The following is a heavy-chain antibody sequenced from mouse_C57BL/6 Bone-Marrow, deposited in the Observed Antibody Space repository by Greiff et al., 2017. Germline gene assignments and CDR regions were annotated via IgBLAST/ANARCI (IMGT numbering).Heavy chain of an antibody. V-gene: IGHV1-69*01. CDR1: GYTFTSYW. CDR3: ARNDYDSYWYFDV. Sequence: QVQLQQPGAVLVMPGASVKLSCKASGYTFTSYWMHWVKQRPGQGLEWIGEIDPSDSYTNYNQKFKGKSTLTVDKSSSTAYMQLSSLTSEDSAVYYCARNDYDSYWYFDVWGTGTTVTVSS. J-gene: IGHJ1*03. CDR2: IDPSDSYT. D-gene: IGHD2-4*01.